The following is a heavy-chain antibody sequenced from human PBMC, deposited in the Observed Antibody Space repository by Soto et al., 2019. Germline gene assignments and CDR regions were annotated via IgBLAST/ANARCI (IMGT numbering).Heavy chain of an antibody. D-gene: IGHD3-3*01. Sequence: GESLKISCAASGFTFTSHSMNWVRQAPGKGLQWVSSIGSSSSYIYYADSMKGRFTISRDNATNSLFLQMNSLRAEDTAVYYCARDGTDFWSGSYYYYGLDVWGQGTTVTVSS. CDR2: IGSSSSYI. V-gene: IGHV3-21*01. CDR3: ARDGTDFWSGSYYYYGLDV. J-gene: IGHJ6*02. CDR1: GFTFTSHS.